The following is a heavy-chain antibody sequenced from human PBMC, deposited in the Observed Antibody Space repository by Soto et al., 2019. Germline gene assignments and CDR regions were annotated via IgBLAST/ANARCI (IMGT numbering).Heavy chain of an antibody. Sequence: QVQLQQWGAGLLKPSETLSLTCAVYGGSFSGYYWSWIRQPPGKGLEWIREINHSGSTNYNPSLKSRVAISVDTSKNQFSLKLSSVIAAGTAVYYCATGTGDPTSDAFDIWGQGTMVTVSS. CDR1: GGSFSGYY. J-gene: IGHJ3*02. CDR2: INHSGST. D-gene: IGHD7-27*01. V-gene: IGHV4-34*01. CDR3: ATGTGDPTSDAFDI.